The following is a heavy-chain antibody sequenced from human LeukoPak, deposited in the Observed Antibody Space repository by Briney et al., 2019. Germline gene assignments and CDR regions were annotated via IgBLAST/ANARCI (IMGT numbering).Heavy chain of an antibody. J-gene: IGHJ4*02. Sequence: SVKVSCKAPGGTFSSYAISWVRQAPGQGLEWMGGIIPIFGTANYAQKFQGRVTITADESTSTAYMELSSLRSEDTAVYYCARDGYYDILTGYRHFDYWGQGTLVTVSS. CDR1: GGTFSSYA. CDR2: IIPIFGTA. D-gene: IGHD3-9*01. CDR3: ARDGYYDILTGYRHFDY. V-gene: IGHV1-69*13.